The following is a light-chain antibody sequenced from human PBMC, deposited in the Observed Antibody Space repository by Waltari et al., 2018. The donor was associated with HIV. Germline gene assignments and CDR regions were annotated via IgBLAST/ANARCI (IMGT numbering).Light chain of an antibody. V-gene: IGLV3-25*03. CDR3: QSVDSKDSHYV. CDR1: TFADQY. J-gene: IGLJ1*01. CDR2: KDS. Sequence: SYELTQPPSVSVSPGQTARITCSGETFADQYVSLYQQKSGQAPVLVMYKDSERPSGIPERFYGSTSGTTVTLIISGVQAEDEADYYCQSVDSKDSHYVFGTGTKVTVL.